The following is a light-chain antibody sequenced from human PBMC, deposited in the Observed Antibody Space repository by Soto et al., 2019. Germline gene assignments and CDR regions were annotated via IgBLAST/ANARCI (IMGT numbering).Light chain of an antibody. J-gene: IGLJ3*02. CDR3: SSYTTNSTFT. CDR1: SSDVGGYKY. CDR2: EVT. V-gene: IGLV2-14*01. Sequence: QSALTQPASVSGSPGQSITISCTGTSSDVGGYKYVSWYQQHPGKAPKVMIYEVTNRPSGVSNRFSGSKSGNTASLTISGLQAEDEADYYCSSYTTNSTFTFGGGTKLTVL.